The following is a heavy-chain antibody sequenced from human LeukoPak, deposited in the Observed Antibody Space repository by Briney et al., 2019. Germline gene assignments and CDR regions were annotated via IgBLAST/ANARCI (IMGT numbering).Heavy chain of an antibody. Sequence: PGGSLRLSCAASGFTFSNYGMHWVRQAPGKGLEWVAFIRYDGTNKYYADSVKGRFTISRDNSKNTLSLQMNSLRAEDTAVYYCAKDRADYYYYYMDVWGKGTTVTVSS. V-gene: IGHV3-30*02. J-gene: IGHJ6*03. CDR1: GFTFSNYG. CDR2: IRYDGTNK. CDR3: AKDRADYYYYYMDV.